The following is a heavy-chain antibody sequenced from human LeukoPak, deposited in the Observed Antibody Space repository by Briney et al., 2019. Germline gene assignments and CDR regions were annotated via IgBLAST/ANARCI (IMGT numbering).Heavy chain of an antibody. CDR2: IKYDGIDK. CDR1: GFIFTDYW. J-gene: IGHJ4*02. CDR3: ARILPRGDYYPPDYFDY. V-gene: IGHV3-7*01. Sequence: GGSLRLSCAASGFIFTDYWMNWVRQAPGKGLEWVAMIKYDGIDKKYLDSVKGRFTISRDNAKNSLYLEMNSLRAEDTAVYYCARILPRGDYYPPDYFDYWGQGTLVTVSS. D-gene: IGHD4-17*01.